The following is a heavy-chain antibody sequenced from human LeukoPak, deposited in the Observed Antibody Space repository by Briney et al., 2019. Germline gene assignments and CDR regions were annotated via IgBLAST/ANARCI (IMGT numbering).Heavy chain of an antibody. CDR1: GFTFRSYE. CDR2: ISSSGSTI. CDR3: AREYSSSSL. J-gene: IGHJ6*04. V-gene: IGHV3-48*03. D-gene: IGHD6-6*01. Sequence: GGSLRLSCAASGFTFRSYEMNWVRQAPGKGLEWVSYISSSGSTIYYADSVKGRFTISRENAKNSLYLQMNSLRAEDTAVYYCAREYSSSSLWGKRTTVTVSS.